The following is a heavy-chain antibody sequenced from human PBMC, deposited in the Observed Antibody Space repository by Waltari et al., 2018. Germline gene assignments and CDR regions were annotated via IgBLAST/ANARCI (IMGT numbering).Heavy chain of an antibody. CDR2: RWYDGSNK. Sequence: QVQLVESGGGVVQPGRSLRLSCAASGFTFSSYGMHWVRQAPGKGLEWVAVRWYDGSNKYYADSVKGRFTISRDNSKNTLYLQMNSLRAEDTAVYYCARTSGPIQIYGPYFDYWGQGTLVTVSS. D-gene: IGHD3-10*01. CDR1: GFTFSSYG. J-gene: IGHJ4*02. V-gene: IGHV3-33*01. CDR3: ARTSGPIQIYGPYFDY.